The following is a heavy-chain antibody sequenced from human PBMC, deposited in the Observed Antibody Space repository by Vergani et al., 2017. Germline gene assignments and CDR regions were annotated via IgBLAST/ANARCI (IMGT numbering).Heavy chain of an antibody. CDR2: INTNNGDP. CDR3: AREGGPHSI. D-gene: IGHD2-21*01. J-gene: IGHJ1*01. Sequence: QVLVVQSGSEFKKPGASVKVSCKTSGYTFNTYAICWVRQAPGQVLEWMGWINTNNGDPTYDQDFTARFIFSLDTSASTAYLEINNLNPEDTAFYYCAREGGPHSIWGQGTLVTVSS. CDR1: GYTFNTYA. V-gene: IGHV7-4-1*02.